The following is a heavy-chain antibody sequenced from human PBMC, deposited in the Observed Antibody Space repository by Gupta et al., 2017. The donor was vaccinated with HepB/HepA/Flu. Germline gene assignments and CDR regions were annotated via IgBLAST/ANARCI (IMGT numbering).Heavy chain of an antibody. Sequence: QVQLVESGGGVVQPGRSLRLSCAASGFTFSSYAMHWVRQAPGKGLEWVAVISYDGSNKYYADSVKGRFTISRDNSKNTLYLQMNSLRAEDTAVYYCARECSTSCSSLTYYYYGMDVWGQGTTVTVSS. CDR3: ARECSTSCSSLTYYYYGMDV. CDR1: GFTFSSYA. CDR2: ISYDGSNK. J-gene: IGHJ6*02. V-gene: IGHV3-30-3*01. D-gene: IGHD2-2*01.